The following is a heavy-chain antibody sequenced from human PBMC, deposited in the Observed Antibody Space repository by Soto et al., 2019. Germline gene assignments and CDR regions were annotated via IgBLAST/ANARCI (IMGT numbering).Heavy chain of an antibody. Sequence: TSETLSLTCAVSGDSISSNNWWSWVRQPPGKGLEWIGEIYHSGSANYNPSLKSRVTISVDKSKNQFSLKLSSVTAADTAVYYCARLRYSGSYFFDFWGQGTLVTVSS. CDR2: IYHSGSA. CDR1: GDSISSNNW. D-gene: IGHD1-26*01. V-gene: IGHV4-4*02. CDR3: ARLRYSGSYFFDF. J-gene: IGHJ4*02.